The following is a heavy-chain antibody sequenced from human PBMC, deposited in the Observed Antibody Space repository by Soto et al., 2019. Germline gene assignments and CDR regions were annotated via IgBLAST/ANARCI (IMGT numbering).Heavy chain of an antibody. CDR2: INHSGST. Sequence: QVQLQQWGAGLLKPSETLSLTCAVYGGSFSGYYWSWIRQPPGKGLEWIGEINHSGSTNYNPSPKSRVTISVDTSKNQFALKLSSVTAADTAVYYCARGLPMVRAMDVWGQGTTVTVSS. V-gene: IGHV4-34*01. CDR3: ARGLPMVRAMDV. J-gene: IGHJ6*02. D-gene: IGHD3-10*01. CDR1: GGSFSGYY.